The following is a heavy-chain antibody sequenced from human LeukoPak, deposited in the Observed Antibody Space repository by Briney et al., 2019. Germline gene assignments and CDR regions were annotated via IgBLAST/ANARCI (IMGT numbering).Heavy chain of an antibody. D-gene: IGHD6-13*01. J-gene: IGHJ4*02. CDR1: GYTFTSYD. Sequence: ASVKVSCKASGYTFTSYDINWVRQATGQGLEWMGWMNPNSGNTGYAQKFQGRVTMTRNTSISTAYMELSSLRSEDTAVYYCATDSRQYSSSWCENYFDYWGQGTLVTVSS. CDR3: ATDSRQYSSSWCENYFDY. V-gene: IGHV1-8*01. CDR2: MNPNSGNT.